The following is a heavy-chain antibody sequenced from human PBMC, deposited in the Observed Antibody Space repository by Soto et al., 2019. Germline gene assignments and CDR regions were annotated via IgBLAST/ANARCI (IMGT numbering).Heavy chain of an antibody. CDR1: GYTFTSYG. Sequence: VKVSCKASGYTFTSYGISWVRQAPGQGLEWMGWIIPIFGTANYAQKFQGRVTITADESTSTAYMELSSLRSEDTAVYYCARADTRTTYYYDSSGYMCDYWGKGTTVTVSS. V-gene: IGHV1-69*13. CDR2: IIPIFGTA. D-gene: IGHD3-22*01. J-gene: IGHJ6*04. CDR3: ARADTRTTYYYDSSGYMCDY.